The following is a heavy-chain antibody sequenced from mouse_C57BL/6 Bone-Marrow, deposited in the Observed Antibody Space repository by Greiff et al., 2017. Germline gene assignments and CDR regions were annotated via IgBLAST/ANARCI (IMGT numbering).Heavy chain of an antibody. CDR1: GYSITSDY. CDR2: ISYSGST. V-gene: IGHV3-8*01. Sequence: VQLKESGPGLAKPSQTLSLTCSVTGYSITSDYWNWIRKFPGNKLEYMGYISYSGSTYYNPSLISRISITLDTSKNQYYLQLNSVTTEDTATYYCARKGGYRYYAMDFWGQGTSVTVSS. D-gene: IGHD2-2*01. J-gene: IGHJ4*01. CDR3: ARKGGYRYYAMDF.